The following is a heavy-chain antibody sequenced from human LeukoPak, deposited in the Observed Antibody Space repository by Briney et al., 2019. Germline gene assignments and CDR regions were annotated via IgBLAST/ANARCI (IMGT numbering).Heavy chain of an antibody. Sequence: SETLSLTCTVSGGSISSYYWSWIRQPPGKGLEWIGYIYYSGSTNYNPSLKSRVTISVDTSKNQFSLKLSSVTAADTAVYYCAKGTGKTVAGTYFDYWGQGTLVTVSS. CDR1: GGSISSYY. J-gene: IGHJ4*02. CDR2: IYYSGST. D-gene: IGHD6-19*01. CDR3: AKGTGKTVAGTYFDY. V-gene: IGHV4-59*08.